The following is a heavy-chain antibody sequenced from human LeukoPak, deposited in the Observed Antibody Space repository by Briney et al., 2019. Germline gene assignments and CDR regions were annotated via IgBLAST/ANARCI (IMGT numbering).Heavy chain of an antibody. V-gene: IGHV3-7*03. CDR1: GFTFSSYW. Sequence: GGSLRLSCAASGFTFSSYWMSWVRQAPGKGLEWVANIKQDGSEKYYVDSVKGRFTISRDNAKNSLYLQMNSLKAEDTAVYYCAREAYGSGSYWSPNWFDPWGQGTLVTVSS. CDR3: AREAYGSGSYWSPNWFDP. J-gene: IGHJ5*02. CDR2: IKQDGSEK. D-gene: IGHD3-10*01.